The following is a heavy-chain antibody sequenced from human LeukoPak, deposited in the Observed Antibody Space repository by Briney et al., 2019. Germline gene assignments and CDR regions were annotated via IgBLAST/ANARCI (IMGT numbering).Heavy chain of an antibody. D-gene: IGHD2-2*01. CDR1: GFTFSSFG. J-gene: IGHJ2*01. Sequence: PGGSLRLSCAASGFTFSSFGMHWVRQAPGKGPEWVAVIWYDGSNQYYADSVQGRFTISRDNSKNTLYLQMNSLRAEDTAVYYCVGCSTNYWYFDLWGRGTLVTVSS. V-gene: IGHV3-33*01. CDR2: IWYDGSNQ. CDR3: VGCSTNYWYFDL.